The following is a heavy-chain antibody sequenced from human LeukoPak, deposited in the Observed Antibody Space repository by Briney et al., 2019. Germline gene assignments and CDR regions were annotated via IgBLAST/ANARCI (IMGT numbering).Heavy chain of an antibody. V-gene: IGHV3-66*01. D-gene: IGHD3-22*01. CDR3: ARAVHYYDSLGAAFDL. CDR1: GFTVSSNY. Sequence: GGSLRLSCAASGFTVSSNYMSWVRQAPGKGLEWVSVIYSGGSTYYADSVKGRFTISRDNAKNTLYLQMNSLRAEDTAVYYCARAVHYYDSLGAAFDLWGQGTMVTVSS. J-gene: IGHJ3*01. CDR2: IYSGGST.